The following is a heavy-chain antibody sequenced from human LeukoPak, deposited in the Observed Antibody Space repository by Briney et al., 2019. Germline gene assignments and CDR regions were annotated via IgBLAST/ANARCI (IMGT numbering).Heavy chain of an antibody. V-gene: IGHV3-23*01. D-gene: IGHD2-2*01. CDR3: AKDWGMGDQLLRIDY. CDR1: GFTFSNYA. Sequence: GGSLRLSFAASGFTFSNYAMSWLRQARWKGLEWVSTISGSGVSTYYADSVKGRFTSSRDNSKNTMYLQMNSLRAEDTAVYYCAKDWGMGDQLLRIDYWGQGTLVTVSS. CDR2: ISGSGVST. J-gene: IGHJ4*02.